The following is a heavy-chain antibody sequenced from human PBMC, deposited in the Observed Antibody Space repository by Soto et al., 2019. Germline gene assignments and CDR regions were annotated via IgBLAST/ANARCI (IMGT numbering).Heavy chain of an antibody. CDR1: GGTFSSYA. Sequence: ASVKVSCKASGGTFSSYAISWVRQAPGQGLEWKGGIIPIFGTANYAQKFQGRVTFTADDSTSTAYMELSSLSFEDTAVYYCARDPPLTTVTTEGWFDPWGQGTLVTVSS. CDR3: ARDPPLTTVTTEGWFDP. D-gene: IGHD4-17*01. J-gene: IGHJ5*02. CDR2: IIPIFGTA. V-gene: IGHV1-69*13.